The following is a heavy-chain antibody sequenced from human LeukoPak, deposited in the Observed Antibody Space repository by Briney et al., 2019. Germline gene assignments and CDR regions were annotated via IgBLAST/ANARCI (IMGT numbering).Heavy chain of an antibody. V-gene: IGHV4-34*01. CDR2: INHSGST. J-gene: IGHJ4*02. Sequence: PSETLSLTCAVYGGSFSGYYWSWIRQPPGKGLGWIGEINHSGSTNYNPSLKSRVTISVDTSKNQFSLKLSSVTAADTAVYYCARGSDYYDSSGYPKWGQGTLVTVSS. CDR1: GGSFSGYY. CDR3: ARGSDYYDSSGYPK. D-gene: IGHD3-22*01.